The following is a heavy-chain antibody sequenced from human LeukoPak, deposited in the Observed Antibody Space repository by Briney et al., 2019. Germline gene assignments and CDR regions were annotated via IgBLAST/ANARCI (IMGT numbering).Heavy chain of an antibody. CDR1: GFTFSNYG. Sequence: GGSLRLSCAASGFTFSNYGLSWVRQAPGKGLEWVSGITGSGGSTYYADSVKGRFTISRDNSKNTLYLQMNSLRAEDTAVYYCAKRYGDYVGWRYYFDYWGQGTLVTVSS. CDR3: AKRYGDYVGWRYYFDY. V-gene: IGHV3-23*01. J-gene: IGHJ4*02. CDR2: ITGSGGST. D-gene: IGHD4-17*01.